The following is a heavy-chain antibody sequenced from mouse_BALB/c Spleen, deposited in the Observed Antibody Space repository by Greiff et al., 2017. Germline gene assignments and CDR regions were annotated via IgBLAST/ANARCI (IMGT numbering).Heavy chain of an antibody. CDR2: ISYSGST. Sequence: VQLKQSGPGLVKPSQSLSLTCTVTGYSITSDYAWNWIRQFPGNKLEWMGYISYSGSTSYNPSLKSRISITRDTSKNQFFLQLNSVTTEDTATYYCARGEGYSQAWFAYWGQGTLVTVSA. V-gene: IGHV3-2*02. D-gene: IGHD2-12*01. CDR1: GYSITSDYA. CDR3: ARGEGYSQAWFAY. J-gene: IGHJ3*01.